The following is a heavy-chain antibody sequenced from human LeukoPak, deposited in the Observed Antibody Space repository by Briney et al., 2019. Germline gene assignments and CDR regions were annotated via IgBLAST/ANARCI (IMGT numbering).Heavy chain of an antibody. D-gene: IGHD6-19*01. J-gene: IGHJ4*02. CDR1: GYTFTGYY. CDR2: INPNSGGT. CDR3: ARVGDRIAVAGTLDY. V-gene: IGHV1-2*02. Sequence: ASVKVSCKASGYTFTGYYMHWVRQAPGQGLEWMGWINPNSGGTNYAQKFQGRVTMTRDTSISTAYMELSRLRSDDTAVYYCARVGDRIAVAGTLDYRGQGTLVTVSS.